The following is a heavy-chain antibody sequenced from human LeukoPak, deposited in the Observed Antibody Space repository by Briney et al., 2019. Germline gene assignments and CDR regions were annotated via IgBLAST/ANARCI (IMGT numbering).Heavy chain of an antibody. V-gene: IGHV3-21*01. CDR3: ATMVRGVIRDFYYYYMDV. J-gene: IGHJ6*03. CDR2: ISSSSSYI. Sequence: GGSLRLSCAASGFTFSSYSMNWVRQAPGKGLEWVSSISSSSSYIYYADSVKGRFTISRDNAKNSLYLQMNSLRAEDTAIYYCATMVRGVIRDFYYYYMDVWGKGTTVTVSS. D-gene: IGHD3-10*01. CDR1: GFTFSSYS.